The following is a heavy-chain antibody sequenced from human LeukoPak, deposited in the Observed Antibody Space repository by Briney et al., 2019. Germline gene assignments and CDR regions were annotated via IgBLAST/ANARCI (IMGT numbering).Heavy chain of an antibody. CDR1: GGPFSSYA. V-gene: IGHV1-69*04. CDR3: ARDGVEMATTLIFDY. Sequence: SGKVSFKASGGPFSSYAISWLRKAPGQGLEWRGRYIPIFGIANYAQKFQGRVTITADKSTSTDYMELSSLGSEDTAVYYCARDGVEMATTLIFDYWGQGTLVTVSS. D-gene: IGHD5-24*01. J-gene: IGHJ4*02. CDR2: YIPIFGIA.